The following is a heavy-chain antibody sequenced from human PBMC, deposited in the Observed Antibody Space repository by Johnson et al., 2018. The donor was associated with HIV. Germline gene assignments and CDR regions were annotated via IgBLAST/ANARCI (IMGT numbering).Heavy chain of an antibody. CDR1: GFTFRTYG. D-gene: IGHD3-3*01. J-gene: IGHJ3*01. CDR2: ISFDGSNK. CDR3: AKDKFMFLENPVDAFDV. Sequence: QVQLVESGGGVVQPGRSLRLSCAASGFTFRTYGMHWVRQAPGKGLEWVAVISFDGSNKYYADSVKGLFTISRDNSNNTLYLQRNSLRAEDTAVYYCAKDKFMFLENPVDAFDVWGQGTMVTFSS. V-gene: IGHV3-30*18.